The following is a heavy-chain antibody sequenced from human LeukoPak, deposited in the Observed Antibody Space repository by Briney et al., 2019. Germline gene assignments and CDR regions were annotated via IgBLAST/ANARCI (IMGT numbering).Heavy chain of an antibody. Sequence: SVKVSCKASGGTFSSYAISWVRQAPGQGLEWMGGIIPIFGTANYAQKFQGRVTITADESTSTAYMELSSLRSEDTAVYYRARGGGFLEWLHRVDYYYMDVWGKGTTVTVSS. J-gene: IGHJ6*03. D-gene: IGHD3-3*01. V-gene: IGHV1-69*13. CDR1: GGTFSSYA. CDR3: ARGGGFLEWLHRVDYYYMDV. CDR2: IIPIFGTA.